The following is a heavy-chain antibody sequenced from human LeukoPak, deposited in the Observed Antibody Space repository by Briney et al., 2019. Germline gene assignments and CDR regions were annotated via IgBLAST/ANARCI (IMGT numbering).Heavy chain of an antibody. CDR3: TINEH. V-gene: IGHV3-7*01. CDR2: TNEHRSEK. Sequence: GGSLRLSCAASGITFRGYWMSWVRQAPGKGLEWVANTNEHRSEKYYVDSVKGRFTISRDNAKNPLYLQMNSLRAEDTAIYYCTINEHWGQGTLVSVSS. D-gene: IGHD5-24*01. CDR1: GITFRGYW. J-gene: IGHJ1*01.